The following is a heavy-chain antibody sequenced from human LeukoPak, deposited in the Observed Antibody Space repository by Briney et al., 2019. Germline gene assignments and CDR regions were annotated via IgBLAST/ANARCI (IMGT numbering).Heavy chain of an antibody. D-gene: IGHD6-6*01. Sequence: PGGSLRLSCAVSGLTFTNAWMAWVRQAPGKGLEWVGRIKSKPDGGTTDYAAPAKGRFTISRDDSKNTLYLQIISLKTEDTAVYYCATVYSSRSSSRYWGQGTLVTVSS. CDR1: GLTFTNAW. J-gene: IGHJ4*02. CDR3: ATVYSSRSSSRY. CDR2: IKSKPDGGTT. V-gene: IGHV3-15*01.